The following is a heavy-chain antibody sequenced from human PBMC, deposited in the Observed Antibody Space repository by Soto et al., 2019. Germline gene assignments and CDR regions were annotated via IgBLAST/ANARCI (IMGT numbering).Heavy chain of an antibody. V-gene: IGHV4-39*01. CDR3: ARHAVHSSGLTDY. CDR1: GGSISSSSYY. CDR2: IYYSGST. Sequence: QLQLQESGPGLVKPSETLSLTCTVSGGSISSSSYYWGWIHQPPGKGLEWIGSIYYSGSTYYNPSLKSRVTISVDTSKNQFSLKLSSVTAADTAVYYCARHAVHSSGLTDYWGQGTLVTVSS. J-gene: IGHJ4*02. D-gene: IGHD6-19*01.